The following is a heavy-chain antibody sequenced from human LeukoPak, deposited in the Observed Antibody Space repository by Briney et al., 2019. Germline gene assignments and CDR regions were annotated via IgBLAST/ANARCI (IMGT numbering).Heavy chain of an antibody. CDR3: ARAPSGGWLRLGDI. V-gene: IGHV4-4*02. D-gene: IGHD5-12*01. CDR2: IYDSGST. CDR1: GGSISSSNW. J-gene: IGHJ3*02. Sequence: PSETLSLTCEVSGGSISSSNWWSWVRQPPGKGLEWIGEIYDSGSTNYSPSLKSRVAISVDRSKNQFSLKLSSVTAADTAVYYCARAPSGGWLRLGDIWGQGTMVTVSS.